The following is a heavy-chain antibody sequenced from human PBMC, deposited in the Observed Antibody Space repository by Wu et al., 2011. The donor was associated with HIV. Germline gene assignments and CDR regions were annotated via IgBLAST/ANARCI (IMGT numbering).Heavy chain of an antibody. Sequence: QVQLVQSGAEVKKPGSSVKVSCKASGGTFSSYAISWVRQAPGQGLEWMGRIIPIFGAANYAQKFQGRVTITADESTSTAYMELSSLRSEDTAVYYCAIWEEYYSNTNWFDPGAREPWSPSPQ. CDR3: AIWEEYYSNTNWFDP. D-gene: IGHD4-11*01. J-gene: IGHJ5*02. V-gene: IGHV1-69*15. CDR1: GGTFSSYA. CDR2: IIPIFGAA.